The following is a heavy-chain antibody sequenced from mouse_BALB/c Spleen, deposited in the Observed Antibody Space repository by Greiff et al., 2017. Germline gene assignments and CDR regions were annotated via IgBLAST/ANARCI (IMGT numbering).Heavy chain of an antibody. Sequence: VQLQQSGPELVKPGASVKISCKASGYAFSSSWMNWVKQRPGQGLEWIGRIYPGDGDTNYNGKFKGKATLTADKSSSTAYMQLSSLTSVDSAVYCCARSRNSYFDYWGQGTTLTVSS. CDR3: ARSRNSYFDY. V-gene: IGHV1-82*01. CDR2: IYPGDGDT. CDR1: GYAFSSSW. J-gene: IGHJ2*01.